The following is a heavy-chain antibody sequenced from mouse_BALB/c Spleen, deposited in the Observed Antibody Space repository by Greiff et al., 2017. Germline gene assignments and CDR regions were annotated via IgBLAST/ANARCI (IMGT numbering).Heavy chain of an antibody. J-gene: IGHJ4*01. Sequence: EVQLQQSGPGLVKPSQSLSLTCSVTGYSITSGYYWNWIRQFPGNKLEWMGYISYDGSNNYNPSLKNRISITRDTSKNQFFLKLNSVTTEDTATYYCARWDRYYAMDYWGQGTSVTVSS. CDR2: ISYDGSN. CDR3: ARWDRYYAMDY. V-gene: IGHV3-6*02. CDR1: GYSITSGYY. D-gene: IGHD4-1*01.